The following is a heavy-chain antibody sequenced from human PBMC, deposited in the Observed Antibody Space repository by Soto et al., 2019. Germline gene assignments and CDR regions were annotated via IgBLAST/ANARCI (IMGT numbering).Heavy chain of an antibody. CDR2: IIPIFGTA. D-gene: IGHD4-4*01. CDR3: ARDSTGFNWFDP. J-gene: IGHJ5*02. CDR1: GGTFSSYA. Sequence: SVKVSCKASGGTFSSYAISWVRQAPGQGLEWMGGIIPIFGTANYAQKFQGRVTITADESTSTAYMELSSLRSEDTAVYYCARDSTGFNWFDPWGQGTLVTVSS. V-gene: IGHV1-69*13.